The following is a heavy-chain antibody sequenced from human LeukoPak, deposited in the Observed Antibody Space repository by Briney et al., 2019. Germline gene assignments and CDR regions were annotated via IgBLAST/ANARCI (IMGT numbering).Heavy chain of an antibody. V-gene: IGHV1-69*04. CDR3: ASEGYDSSGYYYRFDY. J-gene: IGHJ4*02. CDR2: IIPILGIA. Sequence: SVKVSCKASGGTFSSYAISWVRQAPGQGLERMGRIIPILGIANYAQKFQGRVTITADKSTSTAYMELSSLRSEDTAVYYCASEGYDSSGYYYRFDYWGQGTLVTVSS. D-gene: IGHD3-22*01. CDR1: GGTFSSYA.